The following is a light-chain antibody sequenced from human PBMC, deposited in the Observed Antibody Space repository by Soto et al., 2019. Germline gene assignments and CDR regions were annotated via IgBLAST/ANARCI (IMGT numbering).Light chain of an antibody. CDR3: CSYVGRNTYV. Sequence: QAALTQHRSASGSPGQSITISCTGTSSDVGGYNYVSWYQQHPAKAPKLIIFDVSKRPSAVPNRFSGSKSGNTASLTISGLRAEDEADYYCCSYVGRNTYVFGTGTKVTVL. J-gene: IGLJ1*01. CDR1: SSDVGGYNY. CDR2: DVS. V-gene: IGLV2-11*01.